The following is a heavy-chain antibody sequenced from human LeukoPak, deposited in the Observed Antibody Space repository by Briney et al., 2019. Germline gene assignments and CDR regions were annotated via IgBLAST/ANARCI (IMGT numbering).Heavy chain of an antibody. V-gene: IGHV4-59*01. CDR3: ARGYGRYFDY. CDR2: IYYTGTT. Sequence: SETLSLTCTVSNGSISSFYWTWIRQPPGKGLEWIGYIYYTGTTDYNPSLKSRVTTSVDTSKNQFSLKLSSVTAADTAVYYCARGYGRYFDYWGQGTLVTVSS. CDR1: NGSISSFY. D-gene: IGHD5-18*01. J-gene: IGHJ4*02.